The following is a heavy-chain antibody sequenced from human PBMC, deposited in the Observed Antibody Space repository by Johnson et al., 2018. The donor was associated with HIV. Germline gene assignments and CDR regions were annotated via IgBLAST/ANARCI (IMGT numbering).Heavy chain of an antibody. V-gene: IGHV3-30*18. D-gene: IGHD3-22*01. CDR2: ISHDGSNK. Sequence: QEQLVESGGGVVEPGRSLILSSAASGLTFSSYGMHWVRQAPCKALAWVAVISHDGSNKFYADSAQGRFTISRDNSKNTLYLQMNSLRAEDTDLYYCAKDIDSSGDYALTDAFDIWGQGTMVTVSS. J-gene: IGHJ3*02. CDR3: AKDIDSSGDYALTDAFDI. CDR1: GLTFSSYG.